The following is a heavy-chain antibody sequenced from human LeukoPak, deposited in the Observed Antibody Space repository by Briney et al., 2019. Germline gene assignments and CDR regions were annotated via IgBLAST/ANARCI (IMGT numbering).Heavy chain of an antibody. D-gene: IGHD1-1*01. CDR1: GFTFSTYR. CDR2: INGDGSNT. CDR3: ARGGPGTGMDY. J-gene: IGHJ4*02. V-gene: IGHV3-74*01. Sequence: PGGSLRLSCGASGFTFSTYRMNWVRQAPGKGLVWVSHINGDGSNTNYADSVKGRFTISRDNAKNTLYLQMNSLRAEDTAIYYCARGGPGTGMDYWGQGALITVSS.